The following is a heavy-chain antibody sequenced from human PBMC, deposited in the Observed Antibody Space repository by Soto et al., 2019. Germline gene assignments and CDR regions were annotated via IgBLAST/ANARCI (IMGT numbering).Heavy chain of an antibody. Sequence: VQLVQSGGEVRKPGASVTVSCRASGYTFTKYGISWVRQAPGQGLEWMGWISADNDNTNYAQNLQGRVTMSTDTSTSTAYMQMRSLRSDAPAVYFCARGPSGYDYGLFDFWGQGTLVTVSS. CDR3: ARGPSGYDYGLFDF. CDR2: ISADNDNT. D-gene: IGHD5-12*01. CDR1: GYTFTKYG. J-gene: IGHJ4*02. V-gene: IGHV1-18*01.